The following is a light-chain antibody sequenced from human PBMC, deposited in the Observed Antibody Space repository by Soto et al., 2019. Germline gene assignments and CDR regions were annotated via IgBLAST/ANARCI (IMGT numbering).Light chain of an antibody. Sequence: EILLTQSPGTLSLSPGERATLSCRASQCVSSSYLAWYQQKPGQAPRILMYDASNRATGIPARFSGSGSGTDFTLTISSLEPEDFAVYYCQQRSNWPLITFGQGTRLEIK. V-gene: IGKV3D-20*02. CDR2: DAS. J-gene: IGKJ5*01. CDR3: QQRSNWPLIT. CDR1: QCVSSSY.